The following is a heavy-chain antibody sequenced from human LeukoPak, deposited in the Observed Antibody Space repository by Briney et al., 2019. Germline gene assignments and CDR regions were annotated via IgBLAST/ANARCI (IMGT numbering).Heavy chain of an antibody. CDR3: ARFAYYDILTGPSPMDV. V-gene: IGHV7-4-1*02. D-gene: IGHD3-9*01. Sequence: ASVKVSCKASGYTFTSYAMNWVRQAPGQGLEWMGWINTNTGNPTYAQGFTGRFVFSLDTSVSTAYLQISSLKAEDTAVYYCARFAYYDILTGPSPMDVWGKGTTVTVSS. J-gene: IGHJ6*03. CDR1: GYTFTSYA. CDR2: INTNTGNP.